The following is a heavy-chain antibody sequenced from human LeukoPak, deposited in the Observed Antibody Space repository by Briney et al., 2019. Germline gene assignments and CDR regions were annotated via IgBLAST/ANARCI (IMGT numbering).Heavy chain of an antibody. CDR2: VSYDGSAK. CDR3: ARCSLVRGVIKCSNFDY. D-gene: IGHD3-10*01. Sequence: GGSLRLSCAASGFTFSNYGMHWVRQAPGKGLEWVAVVSYDGSAKHYGDSVKGRFTISRDNSKDTLYLQMNSLRADDTAVYCCARCSLVRGVIKCSNFDYWGQGTLVTVSS. V-gene: IGHV3-30*03. CDR1: GFTFSNYG. J-gene: IGHJ4*02.